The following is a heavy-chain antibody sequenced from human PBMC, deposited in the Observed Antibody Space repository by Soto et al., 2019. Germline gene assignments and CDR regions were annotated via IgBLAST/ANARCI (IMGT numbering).Heavy chain of an antibody. CDR1: GYRFTNYC. J-gene: IGHJ4*01. V-gene: IGHV5-51*01. D-gene: IGHD3-3*02. Sequence: GESLKMSCAGSGYRFTNYCIGLVLQMPGKGLEWMGIIYPGDSDTRYSPSFQCQVTISADKSISTAYLQWSSLKASDTAMYYCARLANIFGFDNWGHGTLVTVSS. CDR3: ARLANIFGFDN. CDR2: IYPGDSDT.